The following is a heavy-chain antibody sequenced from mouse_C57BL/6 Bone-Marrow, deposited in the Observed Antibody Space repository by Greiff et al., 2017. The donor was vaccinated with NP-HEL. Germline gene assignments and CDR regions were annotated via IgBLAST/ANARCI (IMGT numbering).Heavy chain of an antibody. CDR3: ARSVGGCYYWYFDV. Sequence: VKLMESGPELVKPGASVKISCKASGYAFSSSWMNWVKQRPGKGLEWIGRIYPGDGDTNYNGKFKGKATLTADKSSSTAYMQLSSLTSEDHAVYFCARSVGGCYYWYFDVWGTGTTVTVSS. CDR2: IYPGDGDT. V-gene: IGHV1-82*01. CDR1: GYAFSSSW. J-gene: IGHJ1*03.